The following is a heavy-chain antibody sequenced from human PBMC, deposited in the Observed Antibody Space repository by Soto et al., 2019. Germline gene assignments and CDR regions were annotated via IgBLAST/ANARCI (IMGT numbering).Heavy chain of an antibody. CDR2: IIPIFGTA. CDR1: GGTFSSYA. J-gene: IGHJ6*02. D-gene: IGHD2-2*02. Sequence: EASVKVSCKASGGTFSSYAISWVRQAPGQGLEWMGGIIPIFGTANYAQKFQGRVTITADESTSTAYMELSSPRSEDTAVYYCAGYCSSTSCYTFYYGMDVWGQGTTVTVSS. CDR3: AGYCSSTSCYTFYYGMDV. V-gene: IGHV1-69*13.